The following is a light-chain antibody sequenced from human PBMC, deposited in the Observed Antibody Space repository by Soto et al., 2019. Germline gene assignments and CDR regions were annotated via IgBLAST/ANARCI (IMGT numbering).Light chain of an antibody. CDR1: QTIAPF. CDR2: AAS. J-gene: IGKJ2*01. Sequence: DIQMTPSPSSLSASVGDGVTSTCRASQTIAPFLNWYKQRPGQAPRLLIYAASNLDNGVPSTFSGSGSETVCTLTISRLQPEDFASYFCQQTYRTAVTFGEGTKLETK. CDR3: QQTYRTAVT. V-gene: IGKV1-39*01.